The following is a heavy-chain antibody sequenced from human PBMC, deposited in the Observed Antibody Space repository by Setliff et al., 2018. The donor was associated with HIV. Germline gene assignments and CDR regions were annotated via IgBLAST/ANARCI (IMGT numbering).Heavy chain of an antibody. Sequence: PSETLSLTCTVSGGSISNYYWSWIRQPPGKGLEWIGYIHSSGSTNCNPSLKSRVTISIDASNNQFSLTLNSVTAADTAVYCVSHGDYYYYYMDVWGKGTTVTVSS. CDR2: IHSSGST. J-gene: IGHJ6*03. CDR3: SHGDYYYYYMDV. V-gene: IGHV4-4*09. D-gene: IGHD3-3*01. CDR1: GGSISNYY.